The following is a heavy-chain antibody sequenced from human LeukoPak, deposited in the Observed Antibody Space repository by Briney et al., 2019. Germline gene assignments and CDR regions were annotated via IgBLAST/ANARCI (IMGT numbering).Heavy chain of an antibody. CDR1: GFTVSTNY. D-gene: IGHD1-26*01. J-gene: IGHJ4*02. CDR2: IYSGGTT. V-gene: IGHV3-53*01. Sequence: PGGSLRLSGAASGFTVSTNYMTWVRQAPGKGLEWVSVIYSGGTTYHADSVKGRFTISRDNSKNTLYLQMNSLRAEDTAVYYCARETGSYLGHWGQGTLVTVSS. CDR3: ARETGSYLGH.